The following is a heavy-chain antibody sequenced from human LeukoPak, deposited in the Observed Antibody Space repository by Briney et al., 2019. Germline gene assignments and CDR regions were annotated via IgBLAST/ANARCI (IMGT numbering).Heavy chain of an antibody. J-gene: IGHJ6*03. CDR1: GGTFSSYA. CDR3: ARRYSSSWYEVMHLSGSYYYYMDV. D-gene: IGHD6-13*01. Sequence: ASVKVSCKASGGTFSSYAISWVRQAPGQGLEWMGWMNPNSGNTGYAQKFQGRVTMTRNTSISTAYMELSSLRSEDTAVYYCARRYSSSWYEVMHLSGSYYYYMDVWGKGTTVTISS. CDR2: MNPNSGNT. V-gene: IGHV1-8*02.